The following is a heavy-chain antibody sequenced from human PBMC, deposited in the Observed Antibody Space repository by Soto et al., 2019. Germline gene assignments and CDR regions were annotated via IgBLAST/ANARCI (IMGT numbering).Heavy chain of an antibody. CDR1: GFTFSSYA. V-gene: IGHV3-64D*08. CDR2: ISSNGGST. D-gene: IGHD6-19*01. Sequence: GGSLRLSCSASGFTFSSYAMHWVRQAPGKGLEYVSAISSNGGSTYYADSVKGRFTISRDNSKNTLYLQMSSLRAEDTAVYYCVKDFPPAVRGWLLFDYWGQGTLVTVSS. J-gene: IGHJ4*02. CDR3: VKDFPPAVRGWLLFDY.